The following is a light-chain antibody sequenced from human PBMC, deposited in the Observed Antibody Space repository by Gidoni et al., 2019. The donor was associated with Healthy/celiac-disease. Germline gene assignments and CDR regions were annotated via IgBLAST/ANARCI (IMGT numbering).Light chain of an antibody. Sequence: QAGLTPPPSVSKGLRQTATLPCTGNSNNVGNQGAAWLQQHQGHPPKLLSYRNNNRPSGISERLSASRSGNTASLTITGLQPEDEADYYCSAWDSSLSVWVFGGGTKLTVL. J-gene: IGLJ3*02. V-gene: IGLV10-54*01. CDR2: RNN. CDR1: SNNVGNQG. CDR3: SAWDSSLSVWV.